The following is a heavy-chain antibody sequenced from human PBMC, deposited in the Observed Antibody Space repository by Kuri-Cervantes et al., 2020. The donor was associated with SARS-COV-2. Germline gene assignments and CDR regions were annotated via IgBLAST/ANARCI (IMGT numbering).Heavy chain of an antibody. J-gene: IGHJ6*03. CDR3: ARVAVGATHPNYYMDV. CDR2: INPNSGGT. Sequence: ASVPDSFQASRSTFTVYYMHWVRQAPGQGLQWMGWINPNSGGTNYAQKFQGRVTMTRDTSISTAYMELSRLRSDDTAVYYCARVAVGATHPNYYMDVWGKGTTVTVSS. D-gene: IGHD1-26*01. V-gene: IGHV1-2*02. CDR1: RSTFTVYY.